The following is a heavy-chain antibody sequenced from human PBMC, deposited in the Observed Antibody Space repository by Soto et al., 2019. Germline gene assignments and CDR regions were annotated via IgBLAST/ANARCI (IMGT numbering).Heavy chain of an antibody. CDR2: IYYSGST. J-gene: IGHJ6*04. CDR3: ARTYHSQWLRSLDV. V-gene: IGHV4-31*03. CDR1: GGSISSGGYY. D-gene: IGHD6-19*01. Sequence: PSETLSLTCTVSGGSISSGGYYWSWIRQHPGKGLEWIGYIYYSGSTYYNPSLKSRVTISVDTSKNQFSLKLSSVTAADTAVYYCARTYHSQWLRSLDVWGKGTTVTVSS.